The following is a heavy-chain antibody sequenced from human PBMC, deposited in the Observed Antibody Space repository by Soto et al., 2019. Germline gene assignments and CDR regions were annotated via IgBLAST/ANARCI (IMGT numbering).Heavy chain of an antibody. CDR1: GGSISSGGYS. V-gene: IGHV4-30-2*01. D-gene: IGHD3-10*01. CDR3: ARDRYDGSGSYYYGMDG. J-gene: IGHJ6*02. CDR2: IYHSGSI. Sequence: PSETLSLTCAVSGGSISSGGYSWSWIRQPPGKGLEWIGYIYHSGSIYYNPSLKSRVTISVDKSKNQFSLKLSSVTAADTAVYYCARDRYDGSGSYYYGMDGWGQGTTVPVSS.